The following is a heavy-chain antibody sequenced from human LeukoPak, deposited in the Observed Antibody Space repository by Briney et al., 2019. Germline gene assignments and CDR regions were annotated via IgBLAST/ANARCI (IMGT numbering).Heavy chain of an antibody. CDR2: IDPDSGGT. D-gene: IGHD3-16*01. J-gene: IGHJ4*02. CDR1: GYAFTDYY. Sequence: ASVKVSCKASGYAFTDYYIHWVRQAPGQGLEWMGWIDPDSGGTNLAQKFQGRVTMTTDTSITTAYMELTRLRSDDTAVYYCARGHWEQDTSSYAYWGQGSLVTVSS. V-gene: IGHV1-2*02. CDR3: ARGHWEQDTSSYAY.